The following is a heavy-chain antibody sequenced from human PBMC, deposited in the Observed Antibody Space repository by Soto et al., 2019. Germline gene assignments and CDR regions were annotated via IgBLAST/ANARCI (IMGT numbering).Heavy chain of an antibody. V-gene: IGHV3-23*01. CDR3: ARGLSVVRGVIYYNWFDP. J-gene: IGHJ5*02. CDR2: ISGSGGST. D-gene: IGHD3-10*01. CDR1: GFTFSSYA. Sequence: GGSLRLSCAASGFTFSSYAMSWVRQAPGKGLEWVSGISGSGGSTYYADSVKGRFTISKDNSKNTLYLQMNSLRSEDTAVYYCARGLSVVRGVIYYNWFDPWGQGTLVTVSS.